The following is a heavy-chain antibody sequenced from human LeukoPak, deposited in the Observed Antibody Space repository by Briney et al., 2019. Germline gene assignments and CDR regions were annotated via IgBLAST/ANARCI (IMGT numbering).Heavy chain of an antibody. V-gene: IGHV4-59*01. D-gene: IGHD5-18*01. Sequence: SETLSLTCTVSGGSISSYYWSWIRQPPGKGLEWIGYIYYSGSTNYNPSLKSRVTISVDTSKNQFSLKLSSVTAADTAVYYCARGYTARGAFDIWGQGTMVTVSS. J-gene: IGHJ3*02. CDR1: GGSISSYY. CDR2: IYYSGST. CDR3: ARGYTARGAFDI.